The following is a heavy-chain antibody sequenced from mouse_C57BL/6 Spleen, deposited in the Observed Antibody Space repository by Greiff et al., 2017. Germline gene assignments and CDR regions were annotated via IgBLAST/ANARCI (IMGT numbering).Heavy chain of an antibody. CDR1: GYTFTSYW. D-gene: IGHD2-3*01. CDR2: IDPSDSYT. J-gene: IGHJ4*01. V-gene: IGHV1-69*01. Sequence: VQLQQPGAELVMPGASVKLSCKASGYTFTSYWMHWVKQRPGQGLEWIGEIDPSDSYTNYNQKFTGKSTLTVDKSSSTAYMQLSSLTSEDSAVYYCARGGDDGYPYYAMDYWGQGTSVTVSS. CDR3: ARGGDDGYPYYAMDY.